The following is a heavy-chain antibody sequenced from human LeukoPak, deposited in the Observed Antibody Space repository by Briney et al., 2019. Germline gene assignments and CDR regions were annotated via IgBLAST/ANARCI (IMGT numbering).Heavy chain of an antibody. Sequence: SVKVSCEASGGTFSSYTISWVRQAPGQGLEWMGRIIPILGIANYAQKFQGRVTIAADKSTSTAYMELSSLRSEDTAVYYCARVMYCSGGSCYSGGFGWFDPWGQGTLVTVSS. CDR1: GGTFSSYT. CDR2: IIPILGIA. J-gene: IGHJ5*02. CDR3: ARVMYCSGGSCYSGGFGWFDP. D-gene: IGHD2-15*01. V-gene: IGHV1-69*02.